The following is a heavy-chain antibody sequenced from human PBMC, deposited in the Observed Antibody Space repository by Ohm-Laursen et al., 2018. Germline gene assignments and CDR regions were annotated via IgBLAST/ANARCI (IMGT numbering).Heavy chain of an antibody. Sequence: SDTLSLTCTVSGGSISSGSYYWGWIRQPPGKGLEWIVSIYYSGSTYYNPSLKSRVTISVDTSKNQFSLKENSVTAADTAVYYCARHPSIAVAGPFDQWGQGTLVTVSS. J-gene: IGHJ4*02. CDR3: ARHPSIAVAGPFDQ. CDR1: GGSISSGSYY. D-gene: IGHD6-19*01. V-gene: IGHV4-39*01. CDR2: IYYSGST.